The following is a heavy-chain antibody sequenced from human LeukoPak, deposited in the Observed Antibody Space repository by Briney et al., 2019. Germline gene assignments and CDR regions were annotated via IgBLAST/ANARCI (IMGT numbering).Heavy chain of an antibody. CDR1: RFTFSSYA. CDR2: ISGSGGGT. CDR3: ASPGEGYCSGGSCYYFDY. Sequence: TGGSLRLSCAASRFTFSSYAMSWVRQAPGKGLEWVSTISGSGGGTFYADSVKGRFTISRDNAKKSLYLQMNSLRAEDTAVYYCASPGEGYCSGGSCYYFDYWGQGTLVTVSS. V-gene: IGHV3-23*01. D-gene: IGHD2-15*01. J-gene: IGHJ4*02.